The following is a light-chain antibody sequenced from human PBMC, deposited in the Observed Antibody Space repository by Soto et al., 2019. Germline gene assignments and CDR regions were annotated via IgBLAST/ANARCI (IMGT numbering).Light chain of an antibody. J-gene: IGKJ1*01. CDR3: QQNGSSPRT. V-gene: IGKV3-20*01. CDR1: QSVSSSS. Sequence: EIVLTQSPGTLFLSPGDRATLSCRASQSVSSSSLAWYQQKPGQAPRLLIYVASIRATGIPERFSGSGSGTDFTLTISRLEPEDFAVYYCQQNGSSPRTFGQGTKVEIK. CDR2: VAS.